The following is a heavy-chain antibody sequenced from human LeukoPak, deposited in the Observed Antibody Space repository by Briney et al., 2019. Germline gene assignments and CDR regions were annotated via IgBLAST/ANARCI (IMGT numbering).Heavy chain of an antibody. J-gene: IGHJ3*02. V-gene: IGHV3-30-3*01. CDR2: ISYDGSNK. D-gene: IGHD6-13*01. CDR3: AKDVGYSSSWYDAFDI. CDR1: GFTFSSYA. Sequence: GRSLRLSCAASGFTFSSYAMHWVRQAPGKGLEWVAVISYDGSNKYYADSVKGRFTISRDNSKNTLYLQMNSLRAEDTAVYYCAKDVGYSSSWYDAFDIWGQGTMVTVSS.